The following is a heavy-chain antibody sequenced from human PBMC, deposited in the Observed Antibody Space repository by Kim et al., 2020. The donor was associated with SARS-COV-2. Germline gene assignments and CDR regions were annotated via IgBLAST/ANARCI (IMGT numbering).Heavy chain of an antibody. D-gene: IGHD2-2*01. CDR1: GYTFTGYY. J-gene: IGHJ6*02. V-gene: IGHV1-2*02. CDR3: ARGYCSSTSSLCHFRRGPGYYYGMDV. Sequence: ASVKVSCKASGYTFTGYYMHWVRQAPGQGLEWMGWINPNSGGTNYAQKFQGRVTMTRDTSISTAYMELSRLRSDDTAVYYCARGYCSSTSSLCHFRRGPGYYYGMDVWGQGTTVTVSS. CDR2: INPNSGGT.